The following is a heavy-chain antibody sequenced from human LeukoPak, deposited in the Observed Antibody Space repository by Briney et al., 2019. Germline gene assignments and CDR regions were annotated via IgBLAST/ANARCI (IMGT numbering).Heavy chain of an antibody. D-gene: IGHD4-23*01. J-gene: IGHJ4*02. CDR3: AIGDPGGNSPVDY. Sequence: VAPVKVSCKASGGTFSSYAISWVRQAPGQGLEWMGGIIPIFGTANYAQKFQGRVTITADESTSTAYMELSSLRSEDTAVYYCAIGDPGGNSPVDYWGQGTLVTVSS. CDR2: IIPIFGTA. V-gene: IGHV1-69*01. CDR1: GGTFSSYA.